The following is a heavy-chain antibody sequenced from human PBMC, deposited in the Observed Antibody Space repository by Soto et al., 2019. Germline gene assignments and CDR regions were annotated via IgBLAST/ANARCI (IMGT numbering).Heavy chain of an antibody. CDR2: ISSSSYI. V-gene: IGHV3-21*01. Sequence: PGGSLRLSCAASGFTFSSYSMNWVRQAPGKGLEWVSSISSSSYIYYADSVKGRFTISRDNAKNSLYLQMNSLRAEDTAVYYCARMTGTDFPINYYYYGMDVWGQGTTVTVSS. D-gene: IGHD1-7*01. CDR3: ARMTGTDFPINYYYYGMDV. CDR1: GFTFSSYS. J-gene: IGHJ6*02.